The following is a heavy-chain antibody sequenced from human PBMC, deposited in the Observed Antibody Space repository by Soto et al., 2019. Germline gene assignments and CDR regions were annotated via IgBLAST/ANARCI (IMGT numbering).Heavy chain of an antibody. V-gene: IGHV4-59*01. D-gene: IGHD2-21*02. CDR1: GGSISSYY. J-gene: IGHJ6*02. CDR3: ARDLWGYCGADCYPLDV. CDR2: MYNTGST. Sequence: SETLSLTCTVYGGSISSYYWSWIRQPPGKGLEWIGYMYNTGSTIYNPSLKSRVTISVDTSKNQFSLKLNSVTAADTAVYYCARDLWGYCGADCYPLDVWGQGTTVTVS.